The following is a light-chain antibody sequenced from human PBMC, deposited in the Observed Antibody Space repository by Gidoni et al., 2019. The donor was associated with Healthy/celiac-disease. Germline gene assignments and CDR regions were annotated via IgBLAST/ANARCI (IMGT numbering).Light chain of an antibody. V-gene: IGKV1-9*01. CDR3: QQLNSYPWYT. Sequence: IQLTQSPSSLSASVGDRVTITCRASQGISSYLAWYQQKPGKAPKLLIYAASTLQSGVPSRISGSGSGTDFTLTISSLQTEDFATYYCQQLNSYPWYTFGQGTKLEIK. J-gene: IGKJ2*01. CDR2: AAS. CDR1: QGISSY.